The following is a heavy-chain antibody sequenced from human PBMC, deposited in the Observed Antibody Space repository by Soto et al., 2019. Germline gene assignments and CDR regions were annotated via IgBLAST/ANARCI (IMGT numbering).Heavy chain of an antibody. Sequence: QVQLVQSGAEVKKPGSSVKVSCKASGGTFSSYAISWVRQAPGQGLEWMGGIIPIFGTANYAQKFQGRVTMTADESTSTAYMELSRLRSEDTAVYYCAREDGSGSGDLGGYCGMDVWGQGTTVTVSS. CDR3: AREDGSGSGDLGGYCGMDV. CDR1: GGTFSSYA. D-gene: IGHD3-10*01. J-gene: IGHJ6*02. CDR2: IIPIFGTA. V-gene: IGHV1-69*01.